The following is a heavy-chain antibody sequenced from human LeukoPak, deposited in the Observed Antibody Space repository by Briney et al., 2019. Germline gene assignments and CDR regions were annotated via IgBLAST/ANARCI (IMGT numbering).Heavy chain of an antibody. CDR2: IYSGGFT. Sequence: GGSLRLSCAASGFTVSTTYMSWVRQAPGKGLEWVSLIYSGGFTYYGDSVKGRFTISRDNSKNTLYLQMNSLRAEDTAVYYCARGTHDSSGYYAFGYWGQGTLVTVSS. D-gene: IGHD3-22*01. J-gene: IGHJ4*02. CDR1: GFTVSTTY. CDR3: ARGTHDSSGYYAFGY. V-gene: IGHV3-53*01.